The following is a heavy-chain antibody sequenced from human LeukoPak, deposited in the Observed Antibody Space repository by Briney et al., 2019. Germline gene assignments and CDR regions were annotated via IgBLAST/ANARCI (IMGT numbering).Heavy chain of an antibody. V-gene: IGHV3-23*01. CDR2: IGYTGDST. CDR3: AKSPTVDAAFDI. J-gene: IGHJ3*02. Sequence: GGSLRLSCAASGFSISNYWMHWVRQAPGKGLEWVSGIGYTGDSTFYADSVKGRFTVSRDSSKNTLFLHMNSLRAEDTALYYCAKSPTVDAAFDIWGQGTMVTVSS. CDR1: GFSISNYW. D-gene: IGHD4-23*01.